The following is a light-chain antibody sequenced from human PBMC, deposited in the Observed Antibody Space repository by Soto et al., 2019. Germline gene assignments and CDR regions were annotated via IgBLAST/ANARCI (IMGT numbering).Light chain of an antibody. CDR1: SSDVGGYNY. Sequence: QSVLTQPASVSGSPGQSITISCTGTSSDVGGYNYVSWYQQHPGKAPKLMIYDVSNRPSGVSNRFSGSKSGNTASLTISGLKAEDEAEYYCSSYTSSSTVVFGGGTKVNVL. CDR3: SSYTSSSTVV. CDR2: DVS. V-gene: IGLV2-14*01. J-gene: IGLJ2*01.